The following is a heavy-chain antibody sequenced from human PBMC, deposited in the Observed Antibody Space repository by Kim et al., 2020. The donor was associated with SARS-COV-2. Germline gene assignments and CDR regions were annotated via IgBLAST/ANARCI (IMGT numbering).Heavy chain of an antibody. D-gene: IGHD3-3*01. Sequence: AATVKGRFTISREDSKNTLYLQMNSLKTEDTAVYYCTTDFQDYDFGSGPPWGQGTLVTVSS. J-gene: IGHJ5*02. CDR3: TTDFQDYDFGSGPP. V-gene: IGHV3-15*01.